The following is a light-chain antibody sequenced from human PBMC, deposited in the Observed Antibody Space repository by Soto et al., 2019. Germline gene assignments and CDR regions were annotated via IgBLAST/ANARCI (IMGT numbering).Light chain of an antibody. CDR1: QSVSSS. J-gene: IGKJ4*01. CDR3: QQYNNWPPHS. Sequence: EIVMTQSPATLSVSPGDRATLSCRASQSVSSSLAWYQQIPGQAPRLLIYDASNRATGIPARFGGSVSGTEFTLTISSLLSEDFAVYYCQQYNNWPPHSFGGGNKVEL. CDR2: DAS. V-gene: IGKV3-15*01.